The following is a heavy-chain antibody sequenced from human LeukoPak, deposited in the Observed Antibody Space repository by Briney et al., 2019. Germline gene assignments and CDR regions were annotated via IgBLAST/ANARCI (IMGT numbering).Heavy chain of an antibody. D-gene: IGHD6-19*01. CDR3: VGYSSGWYRYERHYFDY. V-gene: IGHV3-30*03. Sequence: PGGSLRLSCVASGFTFSSYGMHWVRQAPGKGLEWVAVISYDGSNKYYADSVKGRFTISRDNSKNTLYLQMNSLRAEDTAVYYCVGYSSGWYRYERHYFDYWGQGTLVTVSS. CDR1: GFTFSSYG. CDR2: ISYDGSNK. J-gene: IGHJ4*02.